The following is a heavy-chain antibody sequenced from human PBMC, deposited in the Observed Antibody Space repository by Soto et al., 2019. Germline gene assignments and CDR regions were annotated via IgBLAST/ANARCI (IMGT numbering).Heavy chain of an antibody. Sequence: ASVKVSCKASGYTFTSYYMHWVRQAPGQGLEWMGIINPSGGSTSYAQKFQGRVTMTRDTSTSTVYMEPSSLRSEDTAVYYCARDRGQWLVEDNWFDPWGQGTLVTVSS. J-gene: IGHJ5*02. D-gene: IGHD6-19*01. CDR1: GYTFTSYY. V-gene: IGHV1-46*01. CDR2: INPSGGST. CDR3: ARDRGQWLVEDNWFDP.